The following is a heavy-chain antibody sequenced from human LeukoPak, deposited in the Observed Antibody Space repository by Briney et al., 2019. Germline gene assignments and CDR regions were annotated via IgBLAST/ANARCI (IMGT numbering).Heavy chain of an antibody. D-gene: IGHD2-15*01. J-gene: IGHJ4*02. V-gene: IGHV2-70*04. CDR1: GFSLSTSGMR. CDR2: IHWDDNK. CDR3: ARIPQYCSGGTCYSGTFDY. Sequence: SGPALVKPTQTLTLTCTFSGFSLSTSGMRVSWIRQPPGKALGWLARIHWDDNKFYSTSLKTRLTISKDTSKNQVVLTMTNMDPVDTATYYCARIPQYCSGGTCYSGTFDYWGQGTLVTVSS.